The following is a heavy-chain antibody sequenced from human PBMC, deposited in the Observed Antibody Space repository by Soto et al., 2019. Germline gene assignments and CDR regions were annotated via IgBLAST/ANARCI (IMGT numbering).Heavy chain of an antibody. V-gene: IGHV3-23*01. CDR1: GFTFSSYA. CDR2: ISGSGGST. D-gene: IGHD3-22*01. J-gene: IGHJ4*02. CDR3: AARPSSGYYRGGSDY. Sequence: PGGSLRLSCAASGFTFSSYAMSRVRQAPGKGLEWVSAISGSGGSTYYADSVKGRFTISRDNSKNSLYLQMNSLRAEDTAVYYCAARPSSGYYRGGSDYWGQGTLVTVSS.